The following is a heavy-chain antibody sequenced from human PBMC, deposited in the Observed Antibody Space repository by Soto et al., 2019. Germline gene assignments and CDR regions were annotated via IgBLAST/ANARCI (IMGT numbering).Heavy chain of an antibody. Sequence: DVQLLESGGGLVQPGGSLRLSCAASGFIFSNYAMTWVRQAPGKGLESVSAIGGTGGDTYYSNSVKGRFTISRDNSKNTLYLQMNSLSADDTAGYYCAKDAVAYNGEWDWFDSWGQGTLVTVSS. CDR1: GFIFSNYA. V-gene: IGHV3-23*01. CDR2: IGGTGGDT. D-gene: IGHD6-19*01. CDR3: AKDAVAYNGEWDWFDS. J-gene: IGHJ5*01.